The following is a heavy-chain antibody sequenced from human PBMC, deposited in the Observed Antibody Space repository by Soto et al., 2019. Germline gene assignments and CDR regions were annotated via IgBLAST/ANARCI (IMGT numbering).Heavy chain of an antibody. D-gene: IGHD3-3*01. CDR1: GFTFSTYS. J-gene: IGHJ6*02. V-gene: IGHV3-23*01. CDR2: ISSSGDGT. CDR3: AKNGDFWSWGMDV. Sequence: XGSLRLTFAASGFTFSTYSITWVRQAPGKGLEWVAIISSSGDGTYYVDSVKGRFTISRDNSRNTLNLQMNSLRAEDTAVYYCAKNGDFWSWGMDVWGQGTTVTVSS.